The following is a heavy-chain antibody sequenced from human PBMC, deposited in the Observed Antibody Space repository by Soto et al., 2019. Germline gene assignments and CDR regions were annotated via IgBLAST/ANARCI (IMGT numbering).Heavy chain of an antibody. CDR1: GVTVSRQS. CDR2: ISATEAIT. V-gene: IGHV3-23*01. CDR3: SRRPGYGDF. J-gene: IGHJ4*02. D-gene: IGHD2-21*01. Sequence: GGNTELSSAASGVTVSRQSMIRLRQATGKGLEWISGISATEAITFYGDSVRGRFTISRGKSKNTIYRQMSSLTVEDTASYYCSRRPGYGDFRAQRTLVT.